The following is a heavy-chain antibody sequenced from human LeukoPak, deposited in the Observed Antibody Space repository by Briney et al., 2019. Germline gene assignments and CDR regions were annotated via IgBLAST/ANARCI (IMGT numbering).Heavy chain of an antibody. CDR1: GFTFSGFS. D-gene: IGHD3-10*01. CDR3: STGSGHAFDI. CDR2: ISDSSSHI. J-gene: IGHJ3*02. Sequence: KPGGSLRLSCAASGFTFSGFSMNWVRQAPGKGLEWVSSISDSSSHIFYADSVKGRFTISRDNAKNSLYLQMNSLRVEDTAVYYCSTGSGHAFDIWGRGTMVTVSS. V-gene: IGHV3-21*01.